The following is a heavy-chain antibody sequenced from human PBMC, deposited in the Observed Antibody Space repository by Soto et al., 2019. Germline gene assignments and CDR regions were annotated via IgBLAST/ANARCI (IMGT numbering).Heavy chain of an antibody. CDR2: SGSSGAT. V-gene: IGHV3-23*01. Sequence: GSLRLSCAASVFTFSSHAMSWVRQSHGKGPEWVAASGSSGATYFADSVKGRFTISRDNSKNTLFLEMNSLSPEDTGVYFCAKKGSGGNWFDTWGQGTLVTVS. J-gene: IGHJ5*02. CDR1: VFTFSSHA. CDR3: AKKGSGGNWFDT.